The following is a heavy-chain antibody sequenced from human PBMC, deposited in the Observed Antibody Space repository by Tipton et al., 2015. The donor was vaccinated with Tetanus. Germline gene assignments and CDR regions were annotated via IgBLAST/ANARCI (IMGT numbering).Heavy chain of an antibody. Sequence: TLSLTCTVSGGSISSNHYYWVWIRQPPGKGLEWIGSIYYGGGTYYNPSLKSRLTISVDTSKNQFSLNVNSVTAADTAVYYCARLGEWELLFDYWGQGTLVIVSS. CDR3: ARLGEWELLFDY. V-gene: IGHV4-39*01. J-gene: IGHJ4*02. CDR2: IYYGGGT. CDR1: GGSISSNHYY. D-gene: IGHD1-26*01.